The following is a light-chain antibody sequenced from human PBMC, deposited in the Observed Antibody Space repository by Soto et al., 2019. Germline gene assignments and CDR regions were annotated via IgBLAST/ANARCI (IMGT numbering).Light chain of an antibody. Sequence: QSVLTQPASVSGSPGQSITISCTGTSSDVGGYNYVSWYQQHPGTAPKLLIYDDSNRPSGVPDRFSGSKSGTSASLAITGLQAEDEADYYCQSYDSSLSGYVFATGTKVTVL. V-gene: IGLV2-14*03. CDR2: DDS. CDR3: QSYDSSLSGYV. CDR1: SSDVGGYNY. J-gene: IGLJ1*01.